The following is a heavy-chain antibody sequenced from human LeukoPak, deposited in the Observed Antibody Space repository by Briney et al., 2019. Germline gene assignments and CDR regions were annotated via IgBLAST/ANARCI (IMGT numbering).Heavy chain of an antibody. Sequence: PGGSLRLSCAASGFTFSSYGMHWVRQAPGKGLEWVAVISYDGSNKYYADSVKGRFTISRDNSKNTLYLQMNSLRAEDTAVYYCAITRWLSLGGYFDYWGQGTLVTVSS. CDR3: AITRWLSLGGYFDY. CDR2: ISYDGSNK. D-gene: IGHD3-22*01. J-gene: IGHJ4*02. V-gene: IGHV3-30*03. CDR1: GFTFSSYG.